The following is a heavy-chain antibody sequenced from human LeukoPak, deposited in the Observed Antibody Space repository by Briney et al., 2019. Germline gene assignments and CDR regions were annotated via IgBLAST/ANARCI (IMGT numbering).Heavy chain of an antibody. V-gene: IGHV3-11*01. CDR2: INIGGTNT. Sequence: SGGSLRLSCAASGFTFNDYYMSWIRQAPGKGLEWLSYINIGGTNTHYADSVKGRFTISRDNARKSLYLEMNNLRAEDTAVYYCATDGAGFDTWGQGVLVTVSS. CDR3: ATDGAGFDT. CDR1: GFTFNDYY. J-gene: IGHJ5*02.